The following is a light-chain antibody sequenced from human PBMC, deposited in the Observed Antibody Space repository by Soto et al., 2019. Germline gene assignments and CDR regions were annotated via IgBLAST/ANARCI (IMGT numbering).Light chain of an antibody. CDR2: EVS. Sequence: QSVLTQPASVSGSPGQSITISCTGTSSDVGAYGYVSWYQQHPGKAPKLMIYEVSYRPSGVSNRFSGSTSGNAASLTISGLQAEDEADYYCSSYTTSSTVVFGGGTKLTVL. J-gene: IGLJ2*01. CDR3: SSYTTSSTVV. V-gene: IGLV2-14*01. CDR1: SSDVGAYGY.